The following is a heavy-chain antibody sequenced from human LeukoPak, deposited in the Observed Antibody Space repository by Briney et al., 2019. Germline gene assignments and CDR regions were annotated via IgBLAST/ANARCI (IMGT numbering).Heavy chain of an antibody. CDR2: ISGGGGNI. D-gene: IGHD1-1*01. Sequence: GGSLRLSCAASGFIFSSYSMNWVRLAPGKGLEWISYISGGGGNIHYADSVEGRFTISRDNAKNSVYLQTNSLRAEDSAVYYCARDFNWAFDFWGQGILVTVSS. J-gene: IGHJ4*02. V-gene: IGHV3-48*01. CDR3: ARDFNWAFDF. CDR1: GFIFSSYS.